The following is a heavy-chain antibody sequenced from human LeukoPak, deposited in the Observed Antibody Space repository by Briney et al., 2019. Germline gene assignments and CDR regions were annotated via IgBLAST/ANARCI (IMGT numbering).Heavy chain of an antibody. V-gene: IGHV4-59*01. D-gene: IGHD5-18*01. CDR1: GGSISSSS. Sequence: SSETLSLTCTVSGGSISSSSWSWIRQPPGKGLEWIAYIFNSGSTNYNPSLKSRVTISVDTSKNQFSLKLSSVTAADTAVYYCARAGSYGYMGYWGQGTLVTVSS. CDR3: ARAGSYGYMGY. CDR2: IFNSGST. J-gene: IGHJ4*02.